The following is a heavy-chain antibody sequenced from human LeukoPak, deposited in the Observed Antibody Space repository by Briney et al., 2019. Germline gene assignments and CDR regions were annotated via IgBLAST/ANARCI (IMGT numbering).Heavy chain of an antibody. CDR3: ARDLKIAVAGPPSWFDP. J-gene: IGHJ5*02. Sequence: AGVKVSCKASGYTFTIYYMHWVRQAPGQGLEWMGITNPSGGSTSYAQKFQGRVTMTRDTSTSTVYMELSSLRSADTAVYYCARDLKIAVAGPPSWFDPWGQGTLVTVSS. V-gene: IGHV1-46*01. CDR2: TNPSGGST. CDR1: GYTFTIYY. D-gene: IGHD6-19*01.